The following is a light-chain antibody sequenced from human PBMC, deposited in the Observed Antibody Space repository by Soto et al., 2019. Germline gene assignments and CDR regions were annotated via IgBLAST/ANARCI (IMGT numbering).Light chain of an antibody. CDR2: GSS. CDR1: QSVTNNY. V-gene: IGKV3-20*01. J-gene: IGKJ2*01. CDR3: QQYGSSPPYT. Sequence: EVVLTQSPGTLSLSPGERATLSCRASQSVTNNYFAWYQQKPGQAPRLLIFGSSDRATGIPDRFSGGGSGTDFTLTISRLEPEDFAVYYCQQYGSSPPYTFGQGTKLEIK.